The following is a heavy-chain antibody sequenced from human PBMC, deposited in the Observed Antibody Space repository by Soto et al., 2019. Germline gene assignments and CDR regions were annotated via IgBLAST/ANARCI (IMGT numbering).Heavy chain of an antibody. V-gene: IGHV3-23*01. CDR1: EFSFSSYA. J-gene: IGHJ4*02. CDR3: ATVPFLTHHHFWSGYFGN. Sequence: PGGSLRLSCAASEFSFSSYAMSWVRQAPGRGLEWVSAISGSGDNTYYADSVRGRFTISRDNSKNTLFLQMSSLAAEDTAVYYCATVPFLTHHHFWSGYFGNWGQGTLVTVSS. CDR2: ISGSGDNT. D-gene: IGHD3-3*02.